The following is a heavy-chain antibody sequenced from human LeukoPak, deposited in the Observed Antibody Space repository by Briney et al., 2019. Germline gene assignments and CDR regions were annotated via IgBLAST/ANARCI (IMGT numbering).Heavy chain of an antibody. J-gene: IGHJ4*02. V-gene: IGHV3-9*01. CDR1: GFTFDDYA. CDR2: ISWNSGSI. CDR3: AKVPDYGDERDY. Sequence: GRSLRLSCAASGFTFDDYAMHWVRQAPGKGLDWVSGISWNSGSIGYADSVKGRFTISRDNAKNSLYLQMNSLRAEDTALYYCAKVPDYGDERDYWGQGTLVTVSS. D-gene: IGHD4-17*01.